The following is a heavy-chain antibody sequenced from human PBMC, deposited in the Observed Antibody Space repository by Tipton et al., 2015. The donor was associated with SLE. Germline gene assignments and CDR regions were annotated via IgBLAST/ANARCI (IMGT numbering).Heavy chain of an antibody. CDR3: ARMGDRWYFDL. CDR2: IYFSGRT. Sequence: TLSLTCTVSGGSISSGGHYWTWIRQHPGKGLEFIAFIYFSGRTYYSPSLKSRVTISVDTSGNQFSLKLSSVTAADTAVYYCARMGDRWYFDLWGRRTLLTLPS. J-gene: IGHJ2*01. CDR1: GGSISSGGHY. D-gene: IGHD2-21*01. V-gene: IGHV4-31*03.